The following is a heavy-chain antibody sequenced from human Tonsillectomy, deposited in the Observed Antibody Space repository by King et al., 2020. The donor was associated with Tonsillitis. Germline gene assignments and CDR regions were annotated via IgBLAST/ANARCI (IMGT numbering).Heavy chain of an antibody. Sequence: VQLVESGGGLVQPGRSLRLSCTASGFTFGDYAINWVRQAPGKGLEWVGFIRSKAYGGTPEYAASVKGRLTISRDDSKSIAYLQMNSLKTEDTAVYYCTGSGAGYDYLDYWGQGTLVTVSS. CDR1: GFTFGDYA. D-gene: IGHD5-12*01. V-gene: IGHV3-49*04. J-gene: IGHJ4*02. CDR2: IRSKAYGGTP. CDR3: TGSGAGYDYLDY.